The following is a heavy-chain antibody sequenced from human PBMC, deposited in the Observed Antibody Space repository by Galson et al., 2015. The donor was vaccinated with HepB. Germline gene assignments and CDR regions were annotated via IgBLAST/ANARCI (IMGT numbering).Heavy chain of an antibody. CDR2: IIPILGIA. CDR1: GGTFSSYT. Sequence: SVKVSCKASGGTFSSYTISWVRQAPGQGLEWMGRIIPILGIANYAQKFQGRVTITADKSTSTAYMELSSLRSEDTAVYYCARTGYSSSWYDDYWGQGTLVTVSS. V-gene: IGHV1-69*02. J-gene: IGHJ4*02. CDR3: ARTGYSSSWYDDY. D-gene: IGHD6-13*01.